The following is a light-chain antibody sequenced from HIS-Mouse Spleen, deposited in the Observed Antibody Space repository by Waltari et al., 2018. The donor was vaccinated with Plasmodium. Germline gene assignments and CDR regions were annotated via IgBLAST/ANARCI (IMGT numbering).Light chain of an antibody. CDR2: EGG. V-gene: IGLV2-23*03. CDR3: CSYAGSSTFV. CDR1: SSDFGSYNL. J-gene: IGLJ3*02. Sequence: QSALTQPASVSGSPGQPITISCTGTSSDFGSYNLVSWYQQHPGKAPKLMIYEGGKRPLGVFNRFYGSKSGNTASLTITGLQAEDEADYYCCSYAGSSTFVFGGGTKLTV.